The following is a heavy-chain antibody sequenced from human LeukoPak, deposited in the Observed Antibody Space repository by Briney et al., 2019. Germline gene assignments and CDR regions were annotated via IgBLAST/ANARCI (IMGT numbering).Heavy chain of an antibody. D-gene: IGHD2-2*01. V-gene: IGHV3-23*01. CDR2: ISGSGGST. Sequence: PGGSLRLSCAGSGFTFSSYAMSWVRQAPGKGLEWVSAISGSGGSTYYADSVKGRFTISRDNSKNTLYLQMNSLRAEDTAVYYCAKFRSSNYPYYSDYWGQGTLVTVSS. J-gene: IGHJ4*02. CDR1: GFTFSSYA. CDR3: AKFRSSNYPYYSDY.